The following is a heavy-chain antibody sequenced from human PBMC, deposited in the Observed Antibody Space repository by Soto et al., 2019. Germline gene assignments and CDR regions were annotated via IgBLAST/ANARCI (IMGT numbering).Heavy chain of an antibody. V-gene: IGHV1-2*02. J-gene: IGHJ4*02. CDR3: ASELDPAMVPRAVY. Sequence: ASVKVSCKASGYTFTAYSIHWVRQAPGQGLEWMGWINPKNGDTNTAQKFQGRVTMTRDTSITTAYMELTSLRSDDTAIYYCASELDPAMVPRAVYWCPG. D-gene: IGHD5-18*01. CDR2: INPKNGDT. CDR1: GYTFTAYS.